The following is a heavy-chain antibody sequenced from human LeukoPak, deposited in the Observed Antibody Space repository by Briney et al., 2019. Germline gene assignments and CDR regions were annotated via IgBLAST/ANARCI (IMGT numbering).Heavy chain of an antibody. CDR2: INSDGSST. CDR1: GFTFSSYW. D-gene: IGHD3-16*02. Sequence: GGSLRLSCAASGFTFSSYWMHWVRQAPGKGLVWVSRINSDGSSTSYADSVKGRFTISRDNAKNSLYLQMNSLRAEDTAVYYCARDGLYDYVWGSYRPIDYWGQGTLVTVSS. V-gene: IGHV3-74*01. J-gene: IGHJ4*02. CDR3: ARDGLYDYVWGSYRPIDY.